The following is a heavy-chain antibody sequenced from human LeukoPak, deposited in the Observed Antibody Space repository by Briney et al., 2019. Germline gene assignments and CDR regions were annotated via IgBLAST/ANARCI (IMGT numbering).Heavy chain of an antibody. Sequence: PGGSLRLSCAASGFTFSGSAMHWVRQASGKGLEGVGRIRSKANSYATAYAASVKGRFTISRDNSKNTAYLQMNSLKTEETAVYYCTRISSSSWYYYYMDVWGKGITVTVSS. D-gene: IGHD6-13*01. J-gene: IGHJ6*03. V-gene: IGHV3-73*01. CDR2: IRSKANSYAT. CDR3: TRISSSSWYYYYMDV. CDR1: GFTFSGSA.